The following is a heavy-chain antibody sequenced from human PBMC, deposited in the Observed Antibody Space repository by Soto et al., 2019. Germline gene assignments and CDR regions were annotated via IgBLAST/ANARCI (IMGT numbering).Heavy chain of an antibody. CDR3: AAAPRY. D-gene: IGHD2-15*01. J-gene: IGHJ4*02. V-gene: IGHV4-59*01. CDR2: IYYTGST. CDR1: GGSITGYY. Sequence: QVQLQESGPGLVKPSETLSLTCTVSGGSITGYYWSWIRQPPGKGLEWIGYIYYTGSTDHNPSLKSRVTISLATSKNPVSLPLTSTAADTAVYYCAAAPRYWGQGTLVTVSS.